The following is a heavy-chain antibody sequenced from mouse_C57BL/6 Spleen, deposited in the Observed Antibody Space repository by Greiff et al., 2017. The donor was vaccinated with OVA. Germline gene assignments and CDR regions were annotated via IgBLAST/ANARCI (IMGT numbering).Heavy chain of an antibody. J-gene: IGHJ2*01. CDR2: IYPGDGDT. V-gene: IGHV1-80*01. D-gene: IGHD4-1*01. Sequence: VQLQQSGAELVKPGASVKISCKASGYAFSSYWMNWVKQRPGKGLEWIEQIYPGDGDTNYNGKFKGKATLTADKSSSTAYMQLSSLTSEDSAVYFCARRVGRGDYFDYWGQGTTLTVSS. CDR3: ARRVGRGDYFDY. CDR1: GYAFSSYW.